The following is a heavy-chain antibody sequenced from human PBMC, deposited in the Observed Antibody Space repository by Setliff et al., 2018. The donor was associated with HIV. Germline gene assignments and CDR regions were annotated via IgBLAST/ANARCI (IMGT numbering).Heavy chain of an antibody. Sequence: GGSLRLSCAASGFTFSSYSMNWVRQTPGKGLEWVSYISRESHTRYSESVKGRFIVSRDDTKRSLYLQMHSLRPEDTAVYYCATDHHRRDGYNFDSWGQGTLVTVSS. J-gene: IGHJ4*02. D-gene: IGHD2-21*02. CDR3: ATDHHRRDGYNFDS. CDR1: GFTFSSYS. V-gene: IGHV3-21*05. CDR2: ISRESHT.